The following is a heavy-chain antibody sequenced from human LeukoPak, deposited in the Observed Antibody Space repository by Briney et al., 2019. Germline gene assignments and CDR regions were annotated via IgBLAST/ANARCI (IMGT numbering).Heavy chain of an antibody. Sequence: GGSLRLSCAASGFTFSSYSMNWVRQAPGKGLGWVSSISSSSCYIYYADSVKGRFTISRDNAKNSLYLQMNSLRAEDTAVYYCARDGTFGGVIVFPSSFDYWGQGTLVTVSS. CDR3: ARDGTFGGVIVFPSSFDY. D-gene: IGHD3-16*02. V-gene: IGHV3-21*01. J-gene: IGHJ4*02. CDR2: ISSSSCYI. CDR1: GFTFSSYS.